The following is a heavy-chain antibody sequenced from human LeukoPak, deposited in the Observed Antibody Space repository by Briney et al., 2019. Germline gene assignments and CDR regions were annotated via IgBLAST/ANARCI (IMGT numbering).Heavy chain of an antibody. Sequence: GGSLRLSCAASGFTFSSYTMSWVRQAPGKGLEWVSSISSSSSYIYYADSVKGRFTISRDNAKNSLYLQMNSLRAEDTAVYYCARAERGMPDYWGQGTLVTVSS. V-gene: IGHV3-21*01. J-gene: IGHJ4*02. CDR3: ARAERGMPDY. CDR2: ISSSSSYI. CDR1: GFTFSSYT. D-gene: IGHD1-1*01.